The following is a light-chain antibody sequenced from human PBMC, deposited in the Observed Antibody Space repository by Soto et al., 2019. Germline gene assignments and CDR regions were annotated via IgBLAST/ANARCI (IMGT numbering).Light chain of an antibody. Sequence: QSALTQPPSASGSPGQSVAISCTGTSSDVGGYNYVSWYQQHPGKAPKLMIYEVNKRPSGVPDRFSGSKSGNTASLTVSGLQADDEADYYCSSYTASNTHVFGTGTKVTVL. CDR1: SSDVGGYNY. V-gene: IGLV2-8*01. CDR2: EVN. CDR3: SSYTASNTHV. J-gene: IGLJ1*01.